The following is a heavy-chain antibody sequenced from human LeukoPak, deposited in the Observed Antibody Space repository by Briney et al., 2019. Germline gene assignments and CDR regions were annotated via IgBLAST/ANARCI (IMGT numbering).Heavy chain of an antibody. D-gene: IGHD5-24*01. V-gene: IGHV4-59*01. CDR3: AGGETMATLDY. Sequence: SETLSLTCTVSGGSISSYYWSWIRQPPGKGLEWIGYIYYSGSTNYNPSLKSRVTISVGTSKNQFSLKLSSVTAADTAVYYCAGGETMATLDYWGQGTLVTVSS. CDR2: IYYSGST. CDR1: GGSISSYY. J-gene: IGHJ4*02.